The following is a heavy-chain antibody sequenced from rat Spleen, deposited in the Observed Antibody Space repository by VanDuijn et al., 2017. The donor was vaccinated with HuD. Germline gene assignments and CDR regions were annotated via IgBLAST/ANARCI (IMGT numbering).Heavy chain of an antibody. CDR3: TTDSYFDGTYYPGGFDY. J-gene: IGHJ2*01. V-gene: IGHV5-27*01. D-gene: IGHD1-12*02. Sequence: EVQLVESGGGLVQPGRSLKLSCATSRFTFSTYGMAWVRQAPTKGLEWVASISTGGGNTYYRDSVRGRFTISRDNAKSALYLQMDSLRSEDTATYYCTTDSYFDGTYYPGGFDYWGQGVMVTVSS. CDR2: ISTGGGNT. CDR1: RFTFSTYG.